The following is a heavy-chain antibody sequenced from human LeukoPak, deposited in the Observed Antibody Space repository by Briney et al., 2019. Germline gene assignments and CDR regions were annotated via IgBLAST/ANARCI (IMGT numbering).Heavy chain of an antibody. D-gene: IGHD5-18*01. CDR2: IYYSGST. Sequence: SETLSLTCTVSGGSISSYYWSWIRQPPGKGLEWIGYIYYSGSTNYNPSLKTRVTISVDSSKNQFSLKLSSVTAADTAVYYCARDQGGYSYVFDYWGQGTLVTVSS. CDR1: GGSISSYY. J-gene: IGHJ4*02. CDR3: ARDQGGYSYVFDY. V-gene: IGHV4-59*01.